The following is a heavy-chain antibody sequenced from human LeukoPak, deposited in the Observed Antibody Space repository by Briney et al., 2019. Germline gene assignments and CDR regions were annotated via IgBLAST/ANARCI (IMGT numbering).Heavy chain of an antibody. CDR1: GFTFSSYG. CDR2: ISGSGGST. D-gene: IGHD3-10*01. CDR3: AKDIALGSGSYYLNY. Sequence: PGGSLRLSCAASGFTFSSYGMSWVRQAPGKGLEWVSAISGSGGSTYYADSVKGWFTISRDNSKNTLYLQMNSLRAEDTAVYYCAKDIALGSGSYYLNYWGQGTLVTVSS. J-gene: IGHJ4*02. V-gene: IGHV3-23*01.